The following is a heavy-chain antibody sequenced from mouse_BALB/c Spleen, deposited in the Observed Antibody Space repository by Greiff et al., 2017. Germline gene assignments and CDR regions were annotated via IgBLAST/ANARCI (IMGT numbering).Heavy chain of an antibody. CDR3: ARGIRRGGFDY. CDR2: ISYDGSN. Sequence: VQLKESGPGLVKPSQSLSLTCSVTGYSITSSYYWNWIRQFPGNKLEWMGYISYDGSNNYNPSLKNRISITRDTSKNQFFLKLNSVTTEDTATYYCARGIRRGGFDYWGQGTTLTVSS. V-gene: IGHV3-6*02. CDR1: GYSITSSYY. J-gene: IGHJ2*01.